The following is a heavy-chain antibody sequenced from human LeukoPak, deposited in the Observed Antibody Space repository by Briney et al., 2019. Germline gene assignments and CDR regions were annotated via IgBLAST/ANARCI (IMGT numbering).Heavy chain of an antibody. Sequence: PGGSLRLSCAASGFTFSNYAIHWVRQAPGKGLEWVAVISYDGSNKYYADSVKGRFTISRDNSKNTLYLQMNSLRIEDTAVYYCARDGVRDDFWSGFYIGGYFDYWGQGTLVAVSS. CDR2: ISYDGSNK. CDR3: ARDGVRDDFWSGFYIGGYFDY. J-gene: IGHJ4*02. CDR1: GFTFSNYA. D-gene: IGHD3-3*01. V-gene: IGHV3-30-3*01.